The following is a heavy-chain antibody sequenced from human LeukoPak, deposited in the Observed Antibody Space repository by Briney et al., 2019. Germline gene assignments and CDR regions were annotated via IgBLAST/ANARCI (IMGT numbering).Heavy chain of an antibody. CDR3: AKRGVVIRVILVGFHKEAYYFDS. V-gene: IGHV3-23*01. D-gene: IGHD3-22*01. Sequence: GGSLRLSCAVSGITLSNYGMTWVRQAPGKGLEWVAGISDSGGRTNYADSVKGRFTISRDNPKNTIYLQMNSLRAEDTAVYFCAKRGVVIRVILVGFHKEAYYFDSWGQGALVTLSS. CDR2: ISDSGGRT. CDR1: GITLSNYG. J-gene: IGHJ4*02.